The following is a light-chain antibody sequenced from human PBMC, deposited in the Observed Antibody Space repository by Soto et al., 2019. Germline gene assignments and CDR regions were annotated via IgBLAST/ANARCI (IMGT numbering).Light chain of an antibody. J-gene: IGLJ3*02. CDR1: SGSIASNY. Sequence: NFMLTQPHSVSGSPGKTVIISCTRSSGSIASNYVQWYQQRPGSSPTTVIYEDNQRPSGVPDRFSGSIDSSSNSASLTIAGLETEDEADYCCQSYDATNQVFGGGTKLTVL. CDR3: QSYDATNQV. V-gene: IGLV6-57*01. CDR2: EDN.